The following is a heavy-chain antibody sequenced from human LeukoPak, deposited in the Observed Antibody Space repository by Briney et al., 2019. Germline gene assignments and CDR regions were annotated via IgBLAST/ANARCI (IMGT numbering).Heavy chain of an antibody. V-gene: IGHV3-30*03. D-gene: IGHD3-9*01. CDR3: ARESLTRPPGCFDY. Sequence: PGGSLRLSCAASGFTFSSYGMHWVRQAPGKGLEWVAVISYDGSNKYYADSVKGRFTISRDNSKNTLYLQMNSLRAEDTAVYYCARESLTRPPGCFDYWGQGALVTVSS. CDR2: ISYDGSNK. J-gene: IGHJ4*02. CDR1: GFTFSSYG.